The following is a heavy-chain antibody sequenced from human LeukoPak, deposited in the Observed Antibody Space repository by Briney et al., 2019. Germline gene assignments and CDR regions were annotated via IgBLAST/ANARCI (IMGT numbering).Heavy chain of an antibody. CDR3: AGNWNDVVVY. CDR1: GGSISSSSYY. J-gene: IGHJ4*02. CDR2: IYYSGST. Sequence: SETLSLTCTVSGGSISSSSYYWGWIRQPPGKGLEWIGSIYYSGSTYYNPSLKSRVTISVDTSKNQFSLKLSSVTAADTAVYYCAGNWNDVVVYWGQGTLVTVSS. V-gene: IGHV4-39*07. D-gene: IGHD1-1*01.